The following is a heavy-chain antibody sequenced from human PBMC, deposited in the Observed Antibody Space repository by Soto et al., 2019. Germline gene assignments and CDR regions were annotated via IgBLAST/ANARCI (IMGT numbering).Heavy chain of an antibody. CDR2: IYHSGST. D-gene: IGHD3-9*01. Sequence: SETLSLTCAVSSGSISSSNWWSWVRQPPGKGLEWIGEIYHSGSTNYNPSLKSRVTISVDKSKNQFSLKLSSVTAADTAVYYCARDPRSDYDFSTVFGPWGQGTLVTLSS. J-gene: IGHJ5*02. CDR1: SGSISSSNW. V-gene: IGHV4-4*02. CDR3: ARDPRSDYDFSTVFGP.